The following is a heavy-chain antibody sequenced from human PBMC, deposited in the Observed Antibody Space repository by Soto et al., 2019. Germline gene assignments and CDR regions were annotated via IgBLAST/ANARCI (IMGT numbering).Heavy chain of an antibody. CDR3: AKLLYHYDSSGFTADY. CDR2: ISYVGSNQ. D-gene: IGHD3-22*01. J-gene: IGHJ4*02. Sequence: GGSLRLSCAASGFPFSSYGMYWVRQAPGKGLEWVAGISYVGSNQYYADSVRGRFTISRDNSKNTLYLQMNSLRTEDTAVYYCAKLLYHYDSSGFTADYWGQGTQVTVSS. V-gene: IGHV3-30*18. CDR1: GFPFSSYG.